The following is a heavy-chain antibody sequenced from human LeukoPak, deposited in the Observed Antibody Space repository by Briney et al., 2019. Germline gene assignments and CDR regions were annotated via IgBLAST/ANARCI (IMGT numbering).Heavy chain of an antibody. D-gene: IGHD4-23*01. Sequence: PGGSLRLSCAASGFNLSSDSMNRVRQAPGKGLEWVSSISFSSSYIYYADSVKSRFTISRDNAKNSLYLQMNSLRVEDTAVYYCARGVVVTRRGPRYYFDYWGQGTLVTVSS. V-gene: IGHV3-21*01. CDR2: ISFSSSYI. CDR3: ARGVVVTRRGPRYYFDY. J-gene: IGHJ4*02. CDR1: GFNLSSDS.